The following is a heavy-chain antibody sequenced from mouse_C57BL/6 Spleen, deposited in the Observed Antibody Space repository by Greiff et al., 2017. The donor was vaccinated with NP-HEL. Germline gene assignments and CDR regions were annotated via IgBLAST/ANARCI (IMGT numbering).Heavy chain of an antibody. V-gene: IGHV1-39*01. J-gene: IGHJ2*01. Sequence: EVQLQQPGPELVKPGASVKISCKASGYSFTDYYMNWVKQSNGKSLEWIGVINPNYGTTSYNQKFKGKATLTVDQSSSTAYMQLNSLTSEDSAVYYCARGGVYSNYYFDYWGQGTTLTVSS. CDR2: INPNYGTT. CDR1: GYSFTDYY. D-gene: IGHD2-5*01. CDR3: ARGGVYSNYYFDY.